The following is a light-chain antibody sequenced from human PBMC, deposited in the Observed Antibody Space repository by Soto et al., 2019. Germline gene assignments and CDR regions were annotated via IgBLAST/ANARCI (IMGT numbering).Light chain of an antibody. J-gene: IGKJ4*01. CDR2: DAS. CDR3: QQYDSHFPLT. Sequence: DIQMTQSPPSLSASVGDRVTITCRASETITDFLTWYQLKPGKAPKLLIYDASSLQPGVPSRFSGSGSGTEFTLTLAGLQHEDSATYYCQQYDSHFPLTFGGGNKVEIK. V-gene: IGKV1-39*01. CDR1: ETITDF.